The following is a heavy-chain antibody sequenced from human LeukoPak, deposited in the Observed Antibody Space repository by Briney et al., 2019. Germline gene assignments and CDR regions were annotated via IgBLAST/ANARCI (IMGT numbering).Heavy chain of an antibody. Sequence: SETLSLTCAVYGGSFSGFYWSWIRQPPGKGLEWIGEINHSGSTNYNPSLKSRVTISVDTSKNQFSLKLSSVTAADTAVYYCARLVVYCSSTSCYRDAFDIWGQGTMVTVSS. CDR3: ARLVVYCSSTSCYRDAFDI. V-gene: IGHV4-34*01. CDR2: INHSGST. D-gene: IGHD2-2*01. CDR1: GGSFSGFY. J-gene: IGHJ3*02.